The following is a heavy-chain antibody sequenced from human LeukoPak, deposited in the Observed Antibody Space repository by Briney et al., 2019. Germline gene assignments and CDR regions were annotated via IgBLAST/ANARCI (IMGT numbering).Heavy chain of an antibody. CDR2: IDPNVDDR. V-gene: IGHV1-2*06. D-gene: IGHD6-19*01. Sequence: GASVKVSCKASGYTFSGHWIHWVRQAPGQGLEWMGRIDPNVDDRKYAQKFQGRVTMTRDTSTNTAYMELSSLRSDDTAMYYCARDAAVVGQGSEYWGQGTLVTVSS. CDR1: GYTFSGHW. J-gene: IGHJ4*02. CDR3: ARDAAVVGQGSEY.